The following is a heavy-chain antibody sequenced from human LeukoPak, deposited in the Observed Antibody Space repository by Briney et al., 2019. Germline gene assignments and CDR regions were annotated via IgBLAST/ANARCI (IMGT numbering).Heavy chain of an antibody. CDR2: ISYDGSNK. CDR1: GFTFSSYA. D-gene: IGHD3-10*01. CDR3: ARETTMVRGVIMPFDY. V-gene: IGHV3-30*04. Sequence: PGRSLRLSCAASGFTFSSYAMHWVRQAPGKGLEWVAVISYDGSNKYYADSVKGRFTISRDNSKNTLYLQMNSLRAEDTAVYYCARETTMVRGVIMPFDYWGQGTLVTVSS. J-gene: IGHJ4*02.